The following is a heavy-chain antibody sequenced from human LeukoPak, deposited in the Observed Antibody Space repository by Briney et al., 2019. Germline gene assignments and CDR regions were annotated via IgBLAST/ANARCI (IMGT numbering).Heavy chain of an antibody. CDR2: INHSGST. CDR1: GVSISNYY. CDR3: ARDRSLRGTYERDFDY. V-gene: IGHV4-34*01. Sequence: PSETLSLTCTVSGVSISNYYWSWIRQPPGQGLEWIGEINHSGSTNYNPSLKSRVTMSVDTSKNQFSLKLSSVTAADTAVYYCARDRSLRGTYERDFDYWGQGTLVTVSS. J-gene: IGHJ4*02. D-gene: IGHD1-26*01.